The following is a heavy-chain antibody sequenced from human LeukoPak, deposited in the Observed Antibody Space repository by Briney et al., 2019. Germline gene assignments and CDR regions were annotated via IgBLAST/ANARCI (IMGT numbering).Heavy chain of an antibody. J-gene: IGHJ6*02. Sequence: GASGKVSWQAFGYTFPRFYINWVGQGPGQGAGGMGWVSPNLGNTGYAQKFQGRVTMTRNTSISTAYMELSSLRSEDTAVYYCARSLWFGELGLSGYYYYYGMDVWGQGTTVTVSS. CDR2: VSPNLGNT. V-gene: IGHV1-8*01. CDR1: GYTFPRFY. CDR3: ARSLWFGELGLSGYYYYYGMDV. D-gene: IGHD3-10*01.